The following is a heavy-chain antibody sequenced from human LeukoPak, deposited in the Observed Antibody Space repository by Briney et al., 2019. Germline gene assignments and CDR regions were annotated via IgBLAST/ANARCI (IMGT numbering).Heavy chain of an antibody. V-gene: IGHV3-49*04. CDR1: GFSFGYYA. D-gene: IGHD6-19*01. Sequence: GRSLRLSCTASGFSFGYYAMSWARQAPGKGLEWVGFIRSKAYGGTTDYAASVKGRFTISRDDSKSIAYLQMNSLKIEDTAVYYCTRRGGWYSDYWGQGTLVTVSS. CDR3: TRRGGWYSDY. J-gene: IGHJ4*02. CDR2: IRSKAYGGTT.